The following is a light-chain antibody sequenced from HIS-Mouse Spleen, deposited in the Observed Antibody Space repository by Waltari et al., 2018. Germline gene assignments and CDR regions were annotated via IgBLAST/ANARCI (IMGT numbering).Light chain of an antibody. CDR3: QQYYSTPFT. CDR2: WAS. J-gene: IGKJ3*01. V-gene: IGKV4-1*01. Sequence: DIVMTQSPDSLAVSLGERARIHRKSRQSVLYSSNNKNYLAWYQHKPGQPPKLLIYWASTRESGVPDRFSGSGSGTDFTLTISSLQAEDVAVYYCQQYYSTPFTFGPGTKVDIK. CDR1: QSVLYSSNNKNY.